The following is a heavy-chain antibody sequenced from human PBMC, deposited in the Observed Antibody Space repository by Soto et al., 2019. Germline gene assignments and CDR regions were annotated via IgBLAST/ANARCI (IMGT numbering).Heavy chain of an antibody. CDR3: ARYEQWLVRDYYYYGMDV. V-gene: IGHV4-59*01. D-gene: IGHD6-19*01. Sequence: SETLSLTCTVSGGSISSYYWSWIRQPPGKGLEWIGYIYYSGSTNYNPSLKSRVTISVDTSKNQFSLKLSSVTAADTAVYYCARYEQWLVRDYYYYGMDVWGQGTTVTVSS. J-gene: IGHJ6*02. CDR1: GGSISSYY. CDR2: IYYSGST.